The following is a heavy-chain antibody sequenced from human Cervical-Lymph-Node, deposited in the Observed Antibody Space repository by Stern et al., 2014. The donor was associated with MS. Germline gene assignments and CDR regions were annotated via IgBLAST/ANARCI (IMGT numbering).Heavy chain of an antibody. CDR3: AREDYRNYSPHIDY. V-gene: IGHV3-30-3*01. D-gene: IGHD4-11*01. CDR2: ISKDGIKT. J-gene: IGHJ4*02. Sequence: VQLVESGGGVVQPGRSLRLSCAASGFSFTGHTMHWVRQAPGQGLEWVTSISKDGIKTQYEGSVKARFTISRDTSKNTLYLQMNSLRVEDTALYYCAREDYRNYSPHIDYWGQGTLVTVSS. CDR1: GFSFTGHT.